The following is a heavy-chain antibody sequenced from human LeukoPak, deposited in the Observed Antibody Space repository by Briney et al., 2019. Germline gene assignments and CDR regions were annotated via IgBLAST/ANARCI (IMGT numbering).Heavy chain of an antibody. Sequence: GGSLRLSCAASGFTFDDYGMSWVRQAPGKGLEWVSGIIFIGGSTGYADSVKGRFTISRDNAKNSLYLQMNSLRAEDTALYYCARGRGFGSTPKITMVRGVIRYFDYWGQGTLVTVSS. V-gene: IGHV3-20*04. J-gene: IGHJ4*02. CDR1: GFTFDDYG. D-gene: IGHD3-10*01. CDR3: ARGRGFGSTPKITMVRGVIRYFDY. CDR2: IIFIGGST.